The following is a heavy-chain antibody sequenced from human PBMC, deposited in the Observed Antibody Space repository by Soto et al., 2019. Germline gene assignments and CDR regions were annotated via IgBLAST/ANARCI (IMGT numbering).Heavy chain of an antibody. CDR1: GDSFTSYC. CDR3: APAKLVILVPPRRAI. Sequence: GASAEVSCEECGDSFTSYCISWLRQANGQGLEWMGWISAYNGNTNYAQKLQGRVTMTTDTSTSTAYMELRSLRSDDTAVYYCAPAKLVILVPPRRAIWGQGTPVPVSP. J-gene: IGHJ4*02. CDR2: ISAYNGNT. V-gene: IGHV1-18*01. D-gene: IGHD3-22*01.